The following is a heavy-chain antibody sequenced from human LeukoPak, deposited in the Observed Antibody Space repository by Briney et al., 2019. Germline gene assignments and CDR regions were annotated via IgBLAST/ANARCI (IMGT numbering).Heavy chain of an antibody. CDR1: GFTFSSYG. D-gene: IGHD3-10*01. J-gene: IGHJ4*02. V-gene: IGHV3-23*01. CDR3: AKDFEVLWFGELSGFDY. Sequence: GGSLRLSCAASGFTFSSYGMSWVRQAPGKGLEWVSAISGSGGSTYYADSVKGRFTISRDNSKNTLYLQMNSLRAEDTAVYYCAKDFEVLWFGELSGFDYWGQGTLVTVSS. CDR2: ISGSGGST.